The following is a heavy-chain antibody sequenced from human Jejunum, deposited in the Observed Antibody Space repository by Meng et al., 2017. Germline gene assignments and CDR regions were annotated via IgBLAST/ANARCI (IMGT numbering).Heavy chain of an antibody. CDR2: IYYSENT. CDR1: GASISSSSWY. Sequence: QLQLQESGPGLVKPSETLSLTCSVSGASISSSSWYWGWIRQPPGKGLEWIGSIYYSENTYYHPSLKSRVTISVDTSKNQFSLKLSSVTAADTAVYYCARDTAGFGPWGQGTLVTVSS. V-gene: IGHV4-39*07. J-gene: IGHJ5*02. CDR3: ARDTAGFGP. D-gene: IGHD6-13*01.